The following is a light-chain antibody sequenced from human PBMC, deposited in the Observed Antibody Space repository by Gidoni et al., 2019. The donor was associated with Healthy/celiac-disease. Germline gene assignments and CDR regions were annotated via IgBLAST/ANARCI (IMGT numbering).Light chain of an antibody. CDR3: MQSLQTPWT. J-gene: IGKJ1*01. V-gene: IGKV2-28*01. CDR2: LGS. CDR1: QSRLHSNGYNY. Sequence: DIVMTQSPLSLPVTHGEPASISCRSSQSRLHSNGYNYLDWYLQKPGQSPQLLIYLGSNRASGVPDRFSGSGSGTDFTLKISRVEAEDVGVYYCMQSLQTPWTFGQGTKVEIK.